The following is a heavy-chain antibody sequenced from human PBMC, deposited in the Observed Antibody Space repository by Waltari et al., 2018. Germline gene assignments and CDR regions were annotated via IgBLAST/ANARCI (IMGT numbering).Heavy chain of an antibody. Sequence: QVQLQESGPGLVKPSETLSLTCAVSGYSISSGYYWGWIRQPPGKGLEWIGSIYHSGSTYDNPALKSRVTISVDTSKNQFSRKLSSVTAADTAVYYCARQGGGSSHAAFDYWGQGTLVTVSS. J-gene: IGHJ4*02. CDR1: GYSISSGYY. CDR2: IYHSGST. D-gene: IGHD2-15*01. CDR3: ARQGGGSSHAAFDY. V-gene: IGHV4-38-2*01.